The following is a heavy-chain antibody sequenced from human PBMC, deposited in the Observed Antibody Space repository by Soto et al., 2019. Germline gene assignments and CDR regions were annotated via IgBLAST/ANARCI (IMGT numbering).Heavy chain of an antibody. CDR3: ARDGQLSYGMDV. CDR1: GYTFTGYY. J-gene: IGHJ6*02. CDR2: INPNSGGT. Sequence: ASVKVSCKASGYTFTGYYIHWVRQAPGQGLEWMGWINPNSGGTNYAQKFQGWVTMTRDTSISTAYMELSRLRSDDTAVYYCARDGQLSYGMDVWGQGTTVTVSS. V-gene: IGHV1-2*04. D-gene: IGHD5-18*01.